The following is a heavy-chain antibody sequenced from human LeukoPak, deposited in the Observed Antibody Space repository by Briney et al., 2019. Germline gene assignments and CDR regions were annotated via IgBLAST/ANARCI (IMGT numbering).Heavy chain of an antibody. V-gene: IGHV1-18*01. CDR3: ARILLWFGEPNPTTVYGMDV. CDR1: GYTFTSYG. D-gene: IGHD3-10*01. J-gene: IGHJ6*02. Sequence: ASVKVSCKASGYTFTSYGISWVRQAPGQGLEWMGWISAYNGNTNYAQKLQGRVTMTRDTSTSTVYMELSSLRSEDTAVYYCARILLWFGEPNPTTVYGMDVWGQGTTVTVSS. CDR2: ISAYNGNT.